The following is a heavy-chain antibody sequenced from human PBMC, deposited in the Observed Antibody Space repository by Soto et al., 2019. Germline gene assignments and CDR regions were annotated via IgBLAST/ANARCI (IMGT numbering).Heavy chain of an antibody. Sequence: PGESLKISCKGSGYSFTSYWISWVRQMPGKGLEWMGRIDPSDSYTNYSPSFQGHVTISADKSISTAYLQWSSLKASDTAMYYCASGGSGSYHLYGMDVWGQGTTVTVSS. CDR2: IDPSDSYT. CDR1: GYSFTSYW. CDR3: ASGGSGSYHLYGMDV. V-gene: IGHV5-10-1*01. J-gene: IGHJ6*02. D-gene: IGHD1-26*01.